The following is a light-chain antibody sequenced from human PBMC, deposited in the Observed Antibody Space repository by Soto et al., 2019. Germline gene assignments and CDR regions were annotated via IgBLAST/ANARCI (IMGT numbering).Light chain of an antibody. CDR1: RSDVGAYNY. CDR3: SSYTSSNTHV. CDR2: DVS. J-gene: IGLJ1*01. Sequence: QSALTQPASVSGSPGQSITISCTGTRSDVGAYNYVSWYQHPPGKAPQLIIYDVSHRPSGVPSRFSGSKSGYTASLTIFGIQAEDEADYYCSSYTSSNTHVFGSGTKLTVL. V-gene: IGLV2-14*03.